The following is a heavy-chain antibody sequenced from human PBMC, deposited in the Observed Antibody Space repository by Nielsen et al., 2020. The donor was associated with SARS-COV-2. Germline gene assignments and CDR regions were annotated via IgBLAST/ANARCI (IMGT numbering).Heavy chain of an antibody. CDR2: TYYRSKWYT. CDR3: AREHHGGNPFDS. Sequence: SQTLSLTCAISGDRVSSNRAVWNWIRQSPSRGLEWLGRTYYRSKWYTDYADSVKSRIVVNPDTSKNQVSLQLNSVTPEDTAVYFCAREHHGGNPFDSWGQGTLVTVSS. D-gene: IGHD4-23*01. CDR1: GDRVSSNRAV. V-gene: IGHV6-1*01. J-gene: IGHJ4*02.